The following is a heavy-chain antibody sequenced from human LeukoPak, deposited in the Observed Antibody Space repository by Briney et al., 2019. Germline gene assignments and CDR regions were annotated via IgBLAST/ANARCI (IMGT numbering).Heavy chain of an antibody. Sequence: SETLSLTCAVSGDSISRGGYSWSWIRQSPGKGLVLVASISYSGATFYYPSLKSRLTISKDTSKNHFSLELSSVTAADTAVYYCARGRLYSSSWYRLPDAFDIWGQGTMVTVSS. CDR2: ISYSGAT. J-gene: IGHJ3*02. CDR3: ARGRLYSSSWYRLPDAFDI. CDR1: GDSISRGGYS. V-gene: IGHV4-30-4*07. D-gene: IGHD6-13*01.